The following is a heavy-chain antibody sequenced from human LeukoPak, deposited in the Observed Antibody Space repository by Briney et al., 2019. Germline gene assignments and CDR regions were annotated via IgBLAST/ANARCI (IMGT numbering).Heavy chain of an antibody. J-gene: IGHJ4*02. CDR2: ITGSGGFT. CDR3: VRSLDY. CDR1: GFPFSTYA. V-gene: IGHV3-23*01. Sequence: EGSLRLSCAASGFPFSTYAMNWVSQAPGKGLEWVSVITGSGGFTQYADSVKGRFTISRDNSKNTVYLQMNSLRVEDTALYYCVRSLDYWGQGTLVTVSS.